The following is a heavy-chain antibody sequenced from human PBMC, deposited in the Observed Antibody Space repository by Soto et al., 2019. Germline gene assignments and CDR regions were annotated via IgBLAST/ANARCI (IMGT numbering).Heavy chain of an antibody. CDR1: AYSYTSYG. CDR3: ARDTRKELWAEGLNAMDV. V-gene: IGHV1-18*01. Sequence: QVQLVQSGPEVKKPGASVNVSCKASAYSYTSYGISWVRQAPGQGLEWMGWISAYNGQTNYAQKFRGRVTFTTDAYTSKAFMQLRSLRSDDTAMYYCARDTRKELWAEGLNAMDVWGQGTTVTV. CDR2: ISAYNGQT. J-gene: IGHJ6*02. D-gene: IGHD3-16*01.